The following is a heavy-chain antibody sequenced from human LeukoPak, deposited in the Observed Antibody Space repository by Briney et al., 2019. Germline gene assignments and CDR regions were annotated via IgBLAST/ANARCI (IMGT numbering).Heavy chain of an antibody. CDR3: ARESSSSWSGAFDI. J-gene: IGHJ3*02. V-gene: IGHV4-59*01. CDR2: IYYSGST. Sequence: PSETLSLTCTVSGGSISSYYWSWIRQPPGKGLEGIGYIYYSGSTNYNPSLKSRVTISVDTSKNQFSLKLSSVTAADTAVYYCARESSSSWSGAFDIWGQGTMVTVSS. CDR1: GGSISSYY. D-gene: IGHD6-13*01.